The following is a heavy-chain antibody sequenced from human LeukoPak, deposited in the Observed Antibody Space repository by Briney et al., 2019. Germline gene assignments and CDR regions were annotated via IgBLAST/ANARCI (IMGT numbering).Heavy chain of an antibody. J-gene: IGHJ4*02. Sequence: GGSLRLSCAASGFTFSSYGMHWVRQAPGKGLEWVAFIRYDGSNKYYADSVKGRFTISRDNSKNTLYLQMNSLRAEDTAVYYCAKDGVKAAAGYLDYWGQGTLVTVSS. CDR3: AKDGVKAAAGYLDY. CDR2: IRYDGSNK. V-gene: IGHV3-30*02. CDR1: GFTFSSYG. D-gene: IGHD6-13*01.